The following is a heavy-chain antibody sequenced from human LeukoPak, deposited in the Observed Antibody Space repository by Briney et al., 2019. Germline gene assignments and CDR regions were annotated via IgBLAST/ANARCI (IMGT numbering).Heavy chain of an antibody. V-gene: IGHV3-23*01. CDR1: GFTFSNAW. CDR2: ISGSADGT. Sequence: GGSLRLSCAASGFTFSNAWMSWVRQAPGKGLEWVSAISGSADGTYYADSVKGRFSISTDSSKNTLYLQMNSLRAEDTAVYYCAKVIKDYYYYMDVWGRGTTVTVSS. J-gene: IGHJ6*03. CDR3: AKVIKDYYYYMDV.